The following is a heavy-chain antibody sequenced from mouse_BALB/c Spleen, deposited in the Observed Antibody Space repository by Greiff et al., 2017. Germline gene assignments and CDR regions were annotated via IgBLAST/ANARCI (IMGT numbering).Heavy chain of an antibody. CDR1: GYTFTSYW. Sequence: VMLVESGAELAKPGASVKMSCKASGYTFTSYWMHWVKQRPGQGLEVIGYINPSTGYTEYNQKFKDKATLTADKSSSTAYMQLSSLTSEDSAVYYCARRADYGPWFAYWGQGTLVTVSA. CDR3: ARRADYGPWFAY. CDR2: INPSTGYT. J-gene: IGHJ3*01. D-gene: IGHD1-2*01. V-gene: IGHV1-7*01.